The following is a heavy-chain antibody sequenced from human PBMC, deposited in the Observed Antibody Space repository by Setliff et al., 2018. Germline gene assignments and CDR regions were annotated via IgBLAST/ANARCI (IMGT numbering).Heavy chain of an antibody. CDR1: DDSISSRRYY. CDR3: ARGGTYRYFDY. J-gene: IGHJ4*02. CDR2: IYTSWST. Sequence: SETLSLTCTVSDDSISSRRYYWGWFRQPAGKELEWIGQIYTSWSTNYNPSLKSRVTISVDTSKNQFSLKLSSVTAADTAIYYCARGGTYRYFDYWGQGTLVTVSS. V-gene: IGHV4-61*09.